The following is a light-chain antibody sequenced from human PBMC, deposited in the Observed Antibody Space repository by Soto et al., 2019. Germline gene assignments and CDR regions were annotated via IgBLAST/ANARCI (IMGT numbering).Light chain of an antibody. J-gene: IGLJ1*01. Sequence: QSALTQPRSVSGSPGQSVTISCTGTSSDVGTYTYVSWYQQHPGKAPKLIIYDVIKRPSGVPDRFPGSKSGNTASLTISGLQAEDEADYYCCSYAGSYTHVFGTGTKLTVL. CDR1: SSDVGTYTY. V-gene: IGLV2-11*01. CDR3: CSYAGSYTHV. CDR2: DVI.